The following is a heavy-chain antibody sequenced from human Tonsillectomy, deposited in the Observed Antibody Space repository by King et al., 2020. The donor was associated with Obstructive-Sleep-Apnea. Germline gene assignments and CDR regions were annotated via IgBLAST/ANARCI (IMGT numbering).Heavy chain of an antibody. CDR2: ISTSSSAI. CDR1: GFTFSSYS. J-gene: IGHJ6*02. CDR3: ARAGMTGANYALDV. V-gene: IGHV3-48*04. Sequence: LVQSGGGLVQPGGSLRLSCAASGFTFSSYSMNWVRQAPGKGLEWVSYISTSSSAIYYADSVKGRFTISRDNAKNSLYLQMNSLRAEDTAVYYCARAGMTGANYALDVWGQGTTVTVSS. D-gene: IGHD1-7*01.